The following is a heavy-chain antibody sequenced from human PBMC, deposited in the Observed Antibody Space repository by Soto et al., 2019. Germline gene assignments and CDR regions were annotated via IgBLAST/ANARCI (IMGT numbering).Heavy chain of an antibody. CDR2: INHSGST. J-gene: IGHJ3*02. CDR1: GGSFSGYY. Sequence: SETLSLTCAVYGGSFSGYYWSWIRQPPGKGLEWIGEINHSGSTNYNPSLKSRVTISVDTSKNQFSLKLSSVTAADTAVYYCASGYDKLDAFDIWGQGTMVTVSS. D-gene: IGHD1-1*01. V-gene: IGHV4-34*01. CDR3: ASGYDKLDAFDI.